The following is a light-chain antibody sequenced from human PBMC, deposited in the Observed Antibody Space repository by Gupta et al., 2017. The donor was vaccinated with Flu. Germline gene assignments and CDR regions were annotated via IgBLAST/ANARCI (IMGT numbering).Light chain of an antibody. CDR3: QQFNTYSWT. Sequence: GDRVTISCRASQNIATWLAWYQHKPGKAPKLLIYKASNLEGGVPSRFSGSGSGTEFTLTISSLQPDDFATYYCQQFNTYSWTFGQGTRVE. CDR2: KAS. CDR1: QNIATW. V-gene: IGKV1-5*03. J-gene: IGKJ1*01.